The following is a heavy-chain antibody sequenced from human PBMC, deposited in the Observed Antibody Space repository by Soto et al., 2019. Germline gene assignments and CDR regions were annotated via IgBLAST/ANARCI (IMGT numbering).Heavy chain of an antibody. CDR2: ISYDGSNK. CDR1: GFTFSSYG. J-gene: IGHJ4*02. Sequence: QVQLVESGGGVVQPGRSLRLSCAASGFTFSSYGMHWVRQAPGKGLEWVGVISYDGSNKYYADSVKGRFTISRDNSKNTLYLQMNSLRAEDTAVYYCAKGLGGDPYYFDCWGQGTLVTVSS. D-gene: IGHD2-21*01. CDR3: AKGLGGDPYYFDC. V-gene: IGHV3-30*18.